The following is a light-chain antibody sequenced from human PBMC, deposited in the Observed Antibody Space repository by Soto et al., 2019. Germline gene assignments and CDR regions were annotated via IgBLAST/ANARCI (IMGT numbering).Light chain of an antibody. Sequence: EIVLTQSPGTLSLSPGERATLSCRASQSVSSSYLAWYQQKVGQAPRLLIYGASSRATGIPDRFSGSVSGTDFTLTISRLEPEDFAVYYCQQYGSSPTFGQGTKVEIK. CDR3: QQYGSSPT. V-gene: IGKV3-20*01. CDR1: QSVSSSY. CDR2: GAS. J-gene: IGKJ1*01.